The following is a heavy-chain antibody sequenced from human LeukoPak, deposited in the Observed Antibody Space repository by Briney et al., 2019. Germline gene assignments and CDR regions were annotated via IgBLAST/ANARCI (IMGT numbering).Heavy chain of an antibody. J-gene: IGHJ4*02. CDR2: YNPNSGDT. CDR1: GYIFTGQF. CDR3: ARGGPRRNGFDY. V-gene: IGHV1-2*02. Sequence: ASVKVSCKASGYIFTGQFIHWVRQAPGQGLEWMAMYNPNSGDTTFSQRFQDRVTMTRDTSVNTAFMELSRLTSDDTAVYYCARGGPRRNGFDYWGQGTLVSVSS. D-gene: IGHD3-10*01.